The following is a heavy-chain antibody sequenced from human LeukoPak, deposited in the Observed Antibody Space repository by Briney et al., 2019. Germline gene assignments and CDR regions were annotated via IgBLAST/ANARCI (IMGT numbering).Heavy chain of an antibody. CDR2: IDTGGYT. CDR1: GFTFSSYS. CDR3: RTWLGTFDI. V-gene: IGHV3-66*01. Sequence: PGGSLRLSCAASGFTFSSYSMNWVRQAPGKGLEWISVIDTGGYTSYGNSVKGRFTISRDNSKNTLYLQVTSLRVEDTAVYYCRTWLGTFDIWGQGTTVTVSS. D-gene: IGHD5-12*01. J-gene: IGHJ3*02.